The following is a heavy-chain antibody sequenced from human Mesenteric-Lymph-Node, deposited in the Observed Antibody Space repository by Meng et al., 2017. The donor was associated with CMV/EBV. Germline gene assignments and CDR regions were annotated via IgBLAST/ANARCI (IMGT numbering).Heavy chain of an antibody. J-gene: IGHJ4*02. Sequence: AQLQQWGSGLLNPSETLSLTCAVYGGSFSGYYWSWSRQPPGKGLEWIGEINHSGSTNYNPSLKSRVTISVDTSKNQFSLKLSSVTAADTAVYYCARHQRWLKSEGGFNYWGQGTLVTVSS. CDR2: INHSGST. CDR1: GGSFSGYY. V-gene: IGHV4-34*01. CDR3: ARHQRWLKSEGGFNY. D-gene: IGHD4-23*01.